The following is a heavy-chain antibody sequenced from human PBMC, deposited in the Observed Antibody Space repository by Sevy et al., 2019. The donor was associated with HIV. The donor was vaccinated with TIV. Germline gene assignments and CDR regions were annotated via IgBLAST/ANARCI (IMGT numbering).Heavy chain of an antibody. Sequence: SETLSLTCAVYGGSFSGYYWSWIRQPPGKGLEWIGEINHSGSTNYNPSLKSRVTITVDTSKNQFSLKLSSVTAADTAVYYCARGPNNYDSSGYYPTYYYYMDVWGKRTTVTVSS. CDR3: ARGPNNYDSSGYYPTYYYYMDV. D-gene: IGHD3-22*01. J-gene: IGHJ6*03. V-gene: IGHV4-34*01. CDR1: GGSFSGYY. CDR2: INHSGST.